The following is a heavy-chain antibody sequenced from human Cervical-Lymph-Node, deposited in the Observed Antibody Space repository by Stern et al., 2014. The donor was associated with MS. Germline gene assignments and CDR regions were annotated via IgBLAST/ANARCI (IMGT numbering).Heavy chain of an antibody. J-gene: IGHJ4*02. CDR1: GFSLSTSGEG. CDR3: AHRVPTGICTGSSTCRLAFDY. V-gene: IGHV2-5*02. D-gene: IGHD2-8*02. Sequence: QVTLKESGPTLVKPTQTLTLTCTFSGFSLSTSGEGVGWIRQPPGKALEWLALLYWDDDKYYSPSLRSRLTITKDTSKNQVVLTMTNMDPVDTATYYCAHRVPTGICTGSSTCRLAFDYWGQGTLVTVSS. CDR2: LYWDDDK.